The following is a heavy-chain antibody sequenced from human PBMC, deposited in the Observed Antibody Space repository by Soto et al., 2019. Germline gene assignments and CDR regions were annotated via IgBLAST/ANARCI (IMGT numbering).Heavy chain of an antibody. Sequence: GSLRLSCAASGFTFSSYWMHWVRQAPGKGLVWVSRINSDGSSTSYADSVKGRFTISRDNAKNTLYLQMNSLRAEDTAVYYCARASPLDYYDSSGYDQSDYWGQGTLVTVSS. CDR1: GFTFSSYW. D-gene: IGHD3-22*01. CDR2: INSDGSST. V-gene: IGHV3-74*01. J-gene: IGHJ4*02. CDR3: ARASPLDYYDSSGYDQSDY.